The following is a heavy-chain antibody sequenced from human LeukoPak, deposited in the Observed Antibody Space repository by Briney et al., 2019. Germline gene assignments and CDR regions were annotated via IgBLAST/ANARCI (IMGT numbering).Heavy chain of an antibody. J-gene: IGHJ5*02. CDR2: INPNSGGT. CDR1: GYSFTDYY. D-gene: IGHD2-21*01. Sequence: GASVKVSCKTSGYSFTDYYMHWVRQAPGQGLEWMGWINPNSGGTSSAQKFQGRVTMTRDTSITTVYMEVSWLTSDDTAIYYCARADRLHGGPYLIGPWGQGTQVIVSS. CDR3: ARADRLHGGPYLIGP. V-gene: IGHV1-2*02.